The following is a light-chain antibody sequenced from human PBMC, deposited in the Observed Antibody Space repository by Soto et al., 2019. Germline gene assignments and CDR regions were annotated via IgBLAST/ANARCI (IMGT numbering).Light chain of an antibody. J-gene: IGKJ1*01. CDR2: GAS. V-gene: IGKV3-20*01. CDR3: QQYGSSPPRT. Sequence: IVLTQSPGTLSLSPGERATLSCRASQSVSSSYLAWYQQKPGQAPRLLIYGASTRATDVPDRFSGSGSGADFTLTISRLEPEDFAVYYCQQYGSSPPRTFGQGAKVDI. CDR1: QSVSSSY.